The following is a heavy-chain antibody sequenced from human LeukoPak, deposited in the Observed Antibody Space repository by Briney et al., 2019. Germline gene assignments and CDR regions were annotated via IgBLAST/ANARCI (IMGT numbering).Heavy chain of an antibody. V-gene: IGHV4-39*01. D-gene: IGHD3-16*01. CDR2: IYYSGST. Sequence: PSGTLSLTCTVSGGSISSSSYYWGWIRQPPGRGLAWFGSIYYSGSTYYNPSLKSRVTISVGTPKSQVSLKLSSVTAADTAVYYCAGGSNLLSTLDYWGQGTLVTVSS. CDR1: GGSISSSSYY. J-gene: IGHJ4*02. CDR3: AGGSNLLSTLDY.